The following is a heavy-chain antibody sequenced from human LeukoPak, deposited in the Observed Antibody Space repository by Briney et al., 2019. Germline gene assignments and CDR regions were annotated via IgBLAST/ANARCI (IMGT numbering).Heavy chain of an antibody. Sequence: SETLSLTCTVSGGSISSGSYYWSWIRQPAGKGLEWIGRIYTSGSTNYNPSLKSRVTISVDTSKNQFSLKLSSVTAADTAVYYCARRLRVSRSAFDIWGQGTMVTVSP. V-gene: IGHV4-61*02. CDR2: IYTSGST. CDR3: ARRLRVSRSAFDI. D-gene: IGHD4-17*01. J-gene: IGHJ3*02. CDR1: GGSISSGSYY.